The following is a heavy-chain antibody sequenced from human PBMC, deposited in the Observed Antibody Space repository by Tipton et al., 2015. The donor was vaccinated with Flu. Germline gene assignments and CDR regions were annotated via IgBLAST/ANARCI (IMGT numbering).Heavy chain of an antibody. D-gene: IGHD3-3*01. CDR1: GGSFSGYY. J-gene: IGHJ5*02. CDR2: INHSGST. V-gene: IGHV4-34*01. Sequence: TLSLTCAVYGGSFSGYYWSWIRQPPGKGLEWIGEINHSGSTNYNPSLKSRVTISVDTSKNQFSLKLSSVTAADTAVYYCARRAYYDFWSGPYNWFDPWGQGTLVTVSS. CDR3: ARRAYYDFWSGPYNWFDP.